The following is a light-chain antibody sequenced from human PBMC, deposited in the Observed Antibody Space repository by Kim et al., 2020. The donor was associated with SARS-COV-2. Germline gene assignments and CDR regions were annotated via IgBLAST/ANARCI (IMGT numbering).Light chain of an antibody. CDR3: SSYAGSDNPYV. V-gene: IGLV2-8*01. CDR2: EVT. CDR1: SSDVGGYNY. Sequence: QSVTISCTETSSDVGGYNYVSWYQHHPGKAPKLMIYEVTKRPSGVPDRFSGSKSGNTASLTVSGLQAEDEADYYCSSYAGSDNPYVFGTGTKVTVL. J-gene: IGLJ1*01.